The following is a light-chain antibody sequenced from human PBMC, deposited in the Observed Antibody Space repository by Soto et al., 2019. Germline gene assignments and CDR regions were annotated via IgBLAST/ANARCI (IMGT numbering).Light chain of an antibody. J-gene: IGKJ1*01. CDR1: QSIGSN. CDR2: GAS. CDR3: QQYGDSPQT. Sequence: EIVMTQSPATLSVSPGERATLSCRASQSIGSNLAWYQQKPGQAPRLLIYGASNRATAIPDRFSGSGFGTDFTLTITRLEPEDFAVYYCQQYGDSPQTFGPGTKVDIK. V-gene: IGKV3-20*01.